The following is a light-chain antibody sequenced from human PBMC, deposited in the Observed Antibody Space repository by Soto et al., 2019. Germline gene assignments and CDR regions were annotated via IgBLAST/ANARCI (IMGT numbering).Light chain of an antibody. V-gene: IGKV1-27*01. CDR3: QKYNSAPCT. CDR2: VAS. CDR1: QGISNY. J-gene: IGKJ1*01. Sequence: DIQMTQSQSSLSASVGDRVTITCRASQGISNYLAWYQQQPGKVPKLLIYVASTLQSGVPSRFSGSGSETDFTLTVSSLQPEDVATYYCQKYNSAPCTFGQGTKVEIK.